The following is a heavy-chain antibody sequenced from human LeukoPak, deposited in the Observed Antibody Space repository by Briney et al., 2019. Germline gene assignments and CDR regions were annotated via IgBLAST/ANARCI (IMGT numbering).Heavy chain of an antibody. Sequence: PGGSLRLSCAASGFTFDDYAMHWVRQAPGKGLEWVSGISWNSGSIGYADSVKGRFTISRDNAKKSLYLQMNSLRAEDTAVYYCARHLSGITGYTYGRGIDYWGQGTLLTVSS. CDR1: GFTFDDYA. V-gene: IGHV3-9*01. CDR2: ISWNSGSI. CDR3: ARHLSGITGYTYGRGIDY. D-gene: IGHD5-18*01. J-gene: IGHJ4*02.